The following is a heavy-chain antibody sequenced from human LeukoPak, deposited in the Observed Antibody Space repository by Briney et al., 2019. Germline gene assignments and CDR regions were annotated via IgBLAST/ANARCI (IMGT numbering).Heavy chain of an antibody. Sequence: ASVKVSCKASGNSISNYAVSWVRQAPGHGFEWMGGIIPIFGTADYAQKFQGRVTITADQSTSTTYMALSSLKSEDTATYYCTPRACHAGGCSSSFYYYYGLHFWGQGTTVSVSS. CDR3: TPRACHAGGCSSSFYYYYGLHF. CDR2: IIPIFGTA. J-gene: IGHJ6*02. D-gene: IGHD3-16*01. V-gene: IGHV1-69*13. CDR1: GNSISNYA.